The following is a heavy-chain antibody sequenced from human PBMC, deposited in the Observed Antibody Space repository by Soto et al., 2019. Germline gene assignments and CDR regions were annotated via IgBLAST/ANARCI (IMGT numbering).Heavy chain of an antibody. Sequence: SETLSLTCTVSGDSISTSGYYWGWVRQPPGKGLEWVGTIYYSGSTYYNPSLKSRVTISIHTSENQFSLKLTSVTAADTAVYYCARLGGVVAASDFEYWGQGTLVTVSS. D-gene: IGHD2-15*01. CDR1: GDSISTSGYY. V-gene: IGHV4-39*01. CDR2: IYYSGST. CDR3: ARLGGVVAASDFEY. J-gene: IGHJ4*02.